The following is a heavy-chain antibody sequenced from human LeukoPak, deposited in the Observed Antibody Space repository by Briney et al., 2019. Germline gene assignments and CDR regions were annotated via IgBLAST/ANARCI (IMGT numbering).Heavy chain of an antibody. CDR2: INPNSGGT. CDR1: GYTFTGYY. D-gene: IGHD3-10*01. Sequence: GASVKVSCKASGYTFTGYYMHWVRQAPGQGLEWMGWINPNSGGTNYAQKFRGRVTMTRDTSISTAYMELSRLRSDDTAVYYCARDPSFRAYYFDYWGQGTLVTVSS. CDR3: ARDPSFRAYYFDY. J-gene: IGHJ4*02. V-gene: IGHV1-2*02.